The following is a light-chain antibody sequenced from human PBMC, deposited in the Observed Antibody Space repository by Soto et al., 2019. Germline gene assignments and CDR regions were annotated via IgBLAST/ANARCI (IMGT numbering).Light chain of an antibody. J-gene: IGKJ5*01. CDR3: QQYHNFPIT. V-gene: IGKV1-33*01. Sequence: DIQMTQSPSSLSASVGDRVTITCQASQHINIYLNWYQHQPGKAPKLLIFDASNLATGVPSRFSGSGSGTDFTFTISSLQPEDFATYYCQQYHNFPITFGQGKRLEIQ. CDR2: DAS. CDR1: QHINIY.